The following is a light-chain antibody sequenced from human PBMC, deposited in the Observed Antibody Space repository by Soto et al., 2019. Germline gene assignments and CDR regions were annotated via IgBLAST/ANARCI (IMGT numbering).Light chain of an antibody. V-gene: IGLV2-23*02. CDR2: EVS. CDR1: SSDVGSYNL. J-gene: IGLJ1*01. Sequence: QSVLTQPASVSGSPGQSITISCTGTSSDVGSYNLVSWYQQHPGKAPKLMIYEVSKRPSGLSNRFSASKSGNTASLTISGLKAEDEADYYCCSYARSSTYVFGTGTKVTVL. CDR3: CSYARSSTYV.